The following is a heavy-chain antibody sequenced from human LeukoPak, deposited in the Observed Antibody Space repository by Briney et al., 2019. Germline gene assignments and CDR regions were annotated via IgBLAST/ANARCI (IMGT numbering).Heavy chain of an antibody. Sequence: SDTLSLTCAVYGGSFSGYYWSWIRQPPGKGLEWIGEINHSGSTNYNPSLKSRVTISVDTSKNQFSLKLSSVTAADTAVYYCARSVVAAPADYWGQGTLVTVSS. CDR1: GGSFSGYY. CDR2: INHSGST. CDR3: ARSVVAAPADY. V-gene: IGHV4-34*01. D-gene: IGHD2-15*01. J-gene: IGHJ4*02.